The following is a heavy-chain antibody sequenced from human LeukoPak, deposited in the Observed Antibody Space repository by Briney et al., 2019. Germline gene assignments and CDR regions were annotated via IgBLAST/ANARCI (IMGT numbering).Heavy chain of an antibody. Sequence: SVKVSCKASGGTFSSYAISWVRQAPGQGLEWMGRIIPILGIASYAQKFQGRVTITADKSTSTAYMELSSLRSEDTAVYYCAGSGYSSSWANWGQGTLVTVSS. CDR2: IIPILGIA. CDR3: AGSGYSSSWAN. V-gene: IGHV1-69*04. J-gene: IGHJ4*02. CDR1: GGTFSSYA. D-gene: IGHD6-13*01.